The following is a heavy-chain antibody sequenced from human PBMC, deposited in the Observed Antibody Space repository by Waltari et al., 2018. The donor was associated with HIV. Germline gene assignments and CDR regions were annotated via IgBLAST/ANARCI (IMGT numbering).Heavy chain of an antibody. J-gene: IGHJ4*01. CDR1: GLLFRHTP. CDR2: IKTQTDNAAT. D-gene: IGHD2-15*01. CDR3: ATAGYCRDASCYGSDH. V-gene: IGHV3-15*01. Sequence: EVHMVESGGGSVQPGESLRLSCVVSGLLFRHTPLPWVRQAPGKGLEWVGRIKTQTDNAATNYAAPVTGRFIISRDDSRNTLYLQMNGLKVEDTAVYYCATAGYCRDASCYGSDHWGRGTRVTVSS.